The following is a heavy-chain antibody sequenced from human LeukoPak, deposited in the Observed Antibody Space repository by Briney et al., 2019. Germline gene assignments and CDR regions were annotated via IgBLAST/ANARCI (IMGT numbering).Heavy chain of an antibody. CDR3: ARGAVAGTTSPDFDY. V-gene: IGHV4-30-2*01. CDR1: GGSISSGGYS. Sequence: SQTLSLTCAVSGGSISSGGYSWSWIRQPPGKGLEWIGYIYHSGSTYYNPSLKSRVTISVDRSKNQFSLKLSSVTAADTAVYYCARGAVAGTTSPDFDYWGQGTLVTVSS. J-gene: IGHJ4*02. D-gene: IGHD1-1*01. CDR2: IYHSGST.